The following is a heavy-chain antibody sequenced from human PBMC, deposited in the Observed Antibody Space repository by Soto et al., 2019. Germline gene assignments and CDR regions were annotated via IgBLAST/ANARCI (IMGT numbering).Heavy chain of an antibody. CDR1: GFTFGGHE. J-gene: IGHJ4*02. CDR2: ISSSGSTT. V-gene: IGHV3-48*03. CDR3: AKARFFSFFDC. Sequence: HPGGSLRLSCVASGFTFGGHEMNWVRQAPGKGLEWVSYISSSGSTTYYADSVKGRFTFSRDNAKNSLYLQMNSLRAEDTAVYYCAKARFFSFFDCCGPGTLVTVSS. D-gene: IGHD3-3*01.